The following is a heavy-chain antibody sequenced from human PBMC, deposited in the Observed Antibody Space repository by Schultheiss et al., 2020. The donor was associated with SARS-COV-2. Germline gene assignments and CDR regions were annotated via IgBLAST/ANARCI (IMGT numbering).Heavy chain of an antibody. Sequence: SETLSLTCTVSGGSISSGGYYWSWIRQHPGKGLEWIGRIYTSGSTNYNPSLKSRVTISVDTSKNQFSLKLSSVTAADTAVYYCARDLVVVVIGYGMDVWGQGTTVTVSS. CDR3: ARDLVVVVIGYGMDV. CDR2: IYTSGST. V-gene: IGHV4-61*08. CDR1: GGSISSGGYY. D-gene: IGHD3-22*01. J-gene: IGHJ6*02.